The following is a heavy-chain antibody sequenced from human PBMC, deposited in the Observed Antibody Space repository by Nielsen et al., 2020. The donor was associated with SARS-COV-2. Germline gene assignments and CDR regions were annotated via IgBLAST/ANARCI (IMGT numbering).Heavy chain of an antibody. D-gene: IGHD6-19*01. Sequence: SETLSLTCTVSGGSVSSGSYYWSWIRQPPGKGLEWIGYIYYSGSTNYNPSLKSRVTISVDTSKNQFSLKLSSVTAADTAVYYCARRSSGPNWFDPWGQGTLVTVSS. CDR3: ARRSSGPNWFDP. V-gene: IGHV4-61*01. J-gene: IGHJ5*02. CDR1: GGSVSSGSYY. CDR2: IYYSGST.